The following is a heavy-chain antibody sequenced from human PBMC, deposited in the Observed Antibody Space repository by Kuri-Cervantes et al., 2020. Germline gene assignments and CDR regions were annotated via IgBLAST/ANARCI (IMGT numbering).Heavy chain of an antibody. D-gene: IGHD2-8*01. CDR2: TYYRSKWYN. Sequence: SETLSLTCAISGDSVSSNSVAWNWIRQSPSRGLEWLGRTYYRSKWYNDYAVSVKSRITMNPDTAKNQLSLQLNSVTPEDTAVYYCARGADGVKNGIYYYGMDVWGQGTTVTVSS. J-gene: IGHJ6*02. V-gene: IGHV6-1*01. CDR3: ARGADGVKNGIYYYGMDV. CDR1: GDSVSSNSVA.